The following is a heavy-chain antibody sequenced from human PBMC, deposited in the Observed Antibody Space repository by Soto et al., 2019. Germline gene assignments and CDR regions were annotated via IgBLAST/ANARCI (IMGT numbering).Heavy chain of an antibody. V-gene: IGHV1-69*06. CDR1: GGTFSSYA. Sequence: ASVKVSCKASGGTFSSYAISWVRQAPGQGLEWMGGIIPIFGTANYAQKFQGRVTITADKSTSTAYMELSSLRSEDTAVYYCARDKRGGRSRFPYTWGRWLDPCGQGPLVTVSS. J-gene: IGHJ5*02. D-gene: IGHD3-16*01. CDR2: IIPIFGTA. CDR3: ARDKRGGRSRFPYTWGRWLDP.